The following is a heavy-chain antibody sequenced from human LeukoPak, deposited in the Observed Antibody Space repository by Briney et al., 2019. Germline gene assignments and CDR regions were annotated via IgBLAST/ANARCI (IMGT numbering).Heavy chain of an antibody. CDR3: ASGYFVHTFDF. V-gene: IGHV4-38-2*02. J-gene: IGHJ4*02. Sequence: SETLSLTCTVSGYSISSGYYWGWIRQPPGKGLEWIGSIYHSGSTYYNPSLKTRVTISIDTSKNQFSLKLTSVTATDTAIFYCASGYFVHTFDFWGQGTLGTVSS. CDR1: GYSISSGYY. D-gene: IGHD2-2*03. CDR2: IYHSGST.